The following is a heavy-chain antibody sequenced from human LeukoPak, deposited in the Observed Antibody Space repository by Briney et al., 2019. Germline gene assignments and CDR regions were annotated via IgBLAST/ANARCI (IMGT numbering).Heavy chain of an antibody. CDR1: GGSISSYY. D-gene: IGHD6-19*01. Sequence: SETLSLTCTVSGGSISSYYWSWIRQPPGKGLGWIGYIYYSESTNYNPSLKSRVTISVDTSKNQFSLKLSSVTAADTAVYYCARHGSGWQNWFDPWGQGTLVTVSS. CDR2: IYYSEST. J-gene: IGHJ5*02. V-gene: IGHV4-59*08. CDR3: ARHGSGWQNWFDP.